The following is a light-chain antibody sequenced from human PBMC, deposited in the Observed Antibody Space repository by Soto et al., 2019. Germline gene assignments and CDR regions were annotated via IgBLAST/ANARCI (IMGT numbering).Light chain of an antibody. Sequence: QSVLTQPASVSGSPGQSITISCTGTSSDVGSYNLVSWYQQHPGKAPKLMIYEGTKRPSGVSDRFSGSRSGNTASLTISGLQAEDGADYYCCSYASRGTYVFGTGTKVTAL. J-gene: IGLJ1*01. CDR3: CSYASRGTYV. CDR2: EGT. CDR1: SSDVGSYNL. V-gene: IGLV2-23*01.